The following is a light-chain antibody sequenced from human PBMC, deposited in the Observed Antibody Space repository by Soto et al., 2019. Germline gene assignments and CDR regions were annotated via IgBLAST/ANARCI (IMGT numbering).Light chain of an antibody. CDR1: QSVSSSY. CDR2: GAS. Sequence: EIVLTQSPGTLSLSPGERATLSCRAGQSVSSSYLAWYQQKPGQAPRLLIYGASSRATGIPDRFSGSGSGTDFTLTISRLEPEDFAVYYCQQYGSPPPYTFGQGTKLEIK. V-gene: IGKV3-20*01. CDR3: QQYGSPPPYT. J-gene: IGKJ2*01.